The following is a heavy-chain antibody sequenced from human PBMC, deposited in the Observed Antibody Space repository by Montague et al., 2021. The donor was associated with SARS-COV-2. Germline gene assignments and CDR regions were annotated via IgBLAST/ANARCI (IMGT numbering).Heavy chain of an antibody. CDR1: GFIFSSYE. D-gene: IGHD2-21*01. J-gene: IGHJ6*02. V-gene: IGHV3-48*03. CDR2: ISSSGGGSTK. CDR3: ARDRDWDDWCGMDV. Sequence: LSISFAASGFIFSSYEMNWVRQAPGKGLEWISYISSSGGGSTKHYTDSVKGRFTISRDNAKNSLYLQMSSLRVEDTAIYYCARDRDWDDWCGMDVWGQGTTVTVSS.